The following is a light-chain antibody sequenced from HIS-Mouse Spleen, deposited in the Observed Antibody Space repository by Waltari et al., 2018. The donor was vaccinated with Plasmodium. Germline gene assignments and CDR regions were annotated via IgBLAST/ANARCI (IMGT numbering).Light chain of an antibody. J-gene: IGKJ3*01. CDR1: QSVSSN. CDR2: GAS. CDR3: QQYNNWSFT. Sequence: EIVMTQSPATLSVSPGERATLSCRASQSVSSNLAWYQQKPGQAPRLLIYGASTRATGIPARFSGSGSWTEFTLTISSLQSEDFAVYYCQQYNNWSFTFGPGTNVDIK. V-gene: IGKV3-15*01.